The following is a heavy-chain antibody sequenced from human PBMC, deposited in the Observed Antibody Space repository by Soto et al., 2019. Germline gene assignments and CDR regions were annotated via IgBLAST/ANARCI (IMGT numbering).Heavy chain of an antibody. J-gene: IGHJ4*02. CDR2: IYHSGST. V-gene: IGHV4-30-2*01. D-gene: IGHD3-22*01. Sequence: SETLYLTCAVSGGSISSGGYSWSWLRQPPGKGLEWIGYIYHSGSTYYNPSLKSRVTISVDRSKNQFSLKLSSVTAADTAVYYCARGYYYDSFYYFDYWGQGTLVTVSS. CDR3: ARGYYYDSFYYFDY. CDR1: GGSISSGGYS.